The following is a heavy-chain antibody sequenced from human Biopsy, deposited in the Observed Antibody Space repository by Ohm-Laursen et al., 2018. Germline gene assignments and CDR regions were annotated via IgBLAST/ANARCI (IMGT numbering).Heavy chain of an antibody. D-gene: IGHD3-10*01. CDR3: VRGGSGSFPFDY. V-gene: IGHV4-4*07. Sequence: SDTLSLTCTVSGGSINSYYWSWMRQPAGKGLEWIGRLFTSGTTSYSPSLNNRVTMSVDTSKNQFSLRLTSVTAADTAVYYCVRGGSGSFPFDYWGPGTLVTVSS. CDR2: LFTSGTT. J-gene: IGHJ4*02. CDR1: GGSINSYY.